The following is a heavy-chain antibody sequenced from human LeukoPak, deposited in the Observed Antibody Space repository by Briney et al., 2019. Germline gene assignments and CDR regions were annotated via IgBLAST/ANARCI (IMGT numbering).Heavy chain of an antibody. J-gene: IGHJ4*02. CDR2: ISGSGGST. Sequence: PGESLKLSCAASGFTFSSYAMSWVRQAPGKGLEWVSDISGSGGSTYYADSVKGRFTISRDNSKNTLYLQMNSLRAEDTAVYYCASGKIGSPEDYWGQGTLVTVSS. CDR3: ASGKIGSPEDY. CDR1: GFTFSSYA. D-gene: IGHD3-10*01. V-gene: IGHV3-23*01.